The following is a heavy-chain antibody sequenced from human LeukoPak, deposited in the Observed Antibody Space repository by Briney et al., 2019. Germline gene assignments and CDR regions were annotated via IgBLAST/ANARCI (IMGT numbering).Heavy chain of an antibody. J-gene: IGHJ4*02. V-gene: IGHV3-73*01. D-gene: IGHD6-19*01. Sequence: GGSLKLSCAASGFTFSGSAMHWVRQAPGKGLEWVGRIRSKANSYATAYAASVKGRFTISRDDSKNTAYLQMNSLKTEDTAVYYCRLAVAGTGDYWGQGTLVTVSS. CDR3: RLAVAGTGDY. CDR2: IRSKANSYAT. CDR1: GFTFSGSA.